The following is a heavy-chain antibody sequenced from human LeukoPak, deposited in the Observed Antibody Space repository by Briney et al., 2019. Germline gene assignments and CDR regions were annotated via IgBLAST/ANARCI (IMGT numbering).Heavy chain of an antibody. CDR1: GFTVSSNY. Sequence: PGGSLRLSCAASGFTVSSNYMNWVRQAPGKGLEWVSAISGSGGSTYYADSVKGRFTISRDNSKNTLYLQMNSLRAEDTAVYYCAKDLRWELYFDYWGQGTLVTVSS. CDR3: AKDLRWELYFDY. D-gene: IGHD1-26*01. V-gene: IGHV3-23*01. J-gene: IGHJ4*02. CDR2: ISGSGGST.